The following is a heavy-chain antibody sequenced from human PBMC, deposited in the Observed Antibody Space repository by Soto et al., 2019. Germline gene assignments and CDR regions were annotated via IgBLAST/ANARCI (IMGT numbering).Heavy chain of an antibody. Sequence: QITLKESGPTLVKPTQTLTLTCTFSGFSFSSSAVGVAWIRQPPGKALEWLALIYWDDDKRYSPSLKSRHTIPRDTTENSVALTTTYIGAVTKGTFLFVRRTPLLGVIAANFDNCGDGDLVIV. D-gene: IGHD3-10*01. CDR1: GFSFSSSAVG. CDR3: VRRTPLLGVIAANFDN. V-gene: IGHV2-5*02. CDR2: IYWDDDK. J-gene: IGHJ4*01.